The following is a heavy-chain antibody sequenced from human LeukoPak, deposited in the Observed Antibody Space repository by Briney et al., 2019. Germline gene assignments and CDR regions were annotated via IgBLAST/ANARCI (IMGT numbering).Heavy chain of an antibody. CDR3: AKGLRTGVGPYMGYHYYMDV. V-gene: IGHV3-23*01. Sequence: PGGSLRLSCAASGFTFSNYAMSWVRQAPGKGLKWDSTINNSGAGTYYADSVKGRFTISRDNSYNTVSLQMNSLRDEDTGVYYCAKGLRTGVGPYMGYHYYMDVWGKGATVTVSS. CDR2: INNSGAGT. D-gene: IGHD3-16*01. CDR1: GFTFSNYA. J-gene: IGHJ6*03.